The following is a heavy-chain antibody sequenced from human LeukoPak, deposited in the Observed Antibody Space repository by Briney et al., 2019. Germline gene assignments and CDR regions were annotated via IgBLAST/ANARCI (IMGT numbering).Heavy chain of an antibody. CDR2: IGSSGTYI. CDR1: GSTSSSYS. CDR3: ARDARWLHR. D-gene: IGHD5-24*01. Sequence: PGGSLRLSCAASGSTSSSYSMNWVRQAPGKGLEWVSSIGSSGTYIYYADSVKGRFTISRDNAKNSLYLQMNSLRAEDTAVYYCARDARWLHRWGQGTLVTVSS. V-gene: IGHV3-21*01. J-gene: IGHJ4*02.